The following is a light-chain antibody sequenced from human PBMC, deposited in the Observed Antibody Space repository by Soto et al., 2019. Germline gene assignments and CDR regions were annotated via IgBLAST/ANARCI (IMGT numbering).Light chain of an antibody. Sequence: QSVLTQPPSASGTPGQRVTISCSGSSSNIGINYVYWYQQRPGTAPKLLIYTNDQRPSGVPDRFSGSKSGTSASLAISGLRSEDEGDYYCAVWDDSLSAYVFGTETKVTVL. V-gene: IGLV1-47*02. CDR2: TND. J-gene: IGLJ1*01. CDR3: AVWDDSLSAYV. CDR1: SSNIGINY.